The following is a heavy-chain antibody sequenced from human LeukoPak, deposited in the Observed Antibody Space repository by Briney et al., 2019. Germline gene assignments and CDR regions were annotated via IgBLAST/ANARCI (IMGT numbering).Heavy chain of an antibody. D-gene: IGHD3-10*02. J-gene: IGHJ6*04. CDR1: GFTFSTYS. CDR3: AELGITMIGGV. CDR2: IDSSSHYI. V-gene: IGHV3-21*01. Sequence: PGGSLRLSCVASGFTFSTYSMNWVRQAPGKGLEWVSSIDSSSHYIYYGDSVRGRFTISRDNANNSVYLQMNSLRAENTAVYYCAELGITMIGGVWGKGTTVTISS.